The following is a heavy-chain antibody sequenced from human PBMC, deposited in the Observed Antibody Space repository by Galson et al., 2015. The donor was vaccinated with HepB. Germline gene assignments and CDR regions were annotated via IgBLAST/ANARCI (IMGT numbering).Heavy chain of an antibody. J-gene: IGHJ6*02. CDR3: AREADYGDYHGSPGAHYYYGMDV. CDR1: GSSFTSYW. CDR2: SYPGDSDT. D-gene: IGHD4-17*01. V-gene: IGHV5-51*01. Sequence: QSGAEVKKPGESLKISCKGSGSSFTSYWIGWVRQMPGKGLEWMGISYPGDSDTRYSPSFQGQVTISADKSISTAYLQWSSLRAEDTAVYYCAREADYGDYHGSPGAHYYYGMDVWGQGTTVTVSS.